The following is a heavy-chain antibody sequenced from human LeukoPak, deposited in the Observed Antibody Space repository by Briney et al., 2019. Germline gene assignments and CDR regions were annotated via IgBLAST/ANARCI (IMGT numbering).Heavy chain of an antibody. CDR1: GYTFTSYD. J-gene: IGHJ3*02. D-gene: IGHD5-18*01. CDR2: MNPNSGNT. CDR3: ARGEVGIQLWFWAFDI. Sequence: ASVKVSCKASGYTFTSYDINWVRQATGQGLEWMGWMNPNSGNTGYAQKFQGRVTMTRNTSISTAYMELSSLRSEDTAVYYCARGEVGIQLWFWAFDIWGQGTMVTVSS. V-gene: IGHV1-8*01.